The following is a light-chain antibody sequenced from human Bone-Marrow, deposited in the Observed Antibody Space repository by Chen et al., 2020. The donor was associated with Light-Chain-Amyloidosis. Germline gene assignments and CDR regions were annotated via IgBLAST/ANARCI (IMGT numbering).Light chain of an antibody. CDR3: QQYGTSPLT. J-gene: IGKJ4*01. Sequence: EIVLTQSPGTLSLSPGEGANLSCRASQTISSNYLTWYQQKFGQAPRLLIYGSSSRATGIPARFTGSGSGTDFTLTITRLEPEDFAMYYCQQYGTSPLTFGGGTKVEIK. CDR2: GSS. V-gene: IGKV3-20*01. CDR1: QTISSNY.